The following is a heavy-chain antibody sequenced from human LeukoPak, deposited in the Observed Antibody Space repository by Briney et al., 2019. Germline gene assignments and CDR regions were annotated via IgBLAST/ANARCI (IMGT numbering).Heavy chain of an antibody. J-gene: IGHJ6*02. V-gene: IGHV1-69*04. CDR2: IIPIFGIA. CDR1: GGTFSSYA. Sequence: SVKVSCKASGGTFSSYAISWVRQAPGQGLEWMGRIIPIFGIANYAKKFQGRVTIIADKPTSKAYMELSSLRSEDTAVSYCAGGDNYGFYYYGMDVWGQGTTVTVSS. CDR3: AGGDNYGFYYYGMDV. D-gene: IGHD5-18*01.